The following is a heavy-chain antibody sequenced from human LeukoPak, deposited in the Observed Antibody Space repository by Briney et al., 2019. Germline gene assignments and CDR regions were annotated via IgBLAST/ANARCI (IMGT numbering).Heavy chain of an antibody. J-gene: IGHJ3*02. CDR3: ARYRFVVGATDSFDM. V-gene: IGHV3-23*01. CDR1: GFTFSNAW. D-gene: IGHD1-26*01. Sequence: GGSLRLSCAASGFTFSNAWMSWVRQAPGKGLEWVSGVSGSGGTTYYADSVKGRFTISRDNSKNTLYLQMNSLRAEDTAVYYCARYRFVVGATDSFDMWGQGTTVTVSS. CDR2: VSGSGGTT.